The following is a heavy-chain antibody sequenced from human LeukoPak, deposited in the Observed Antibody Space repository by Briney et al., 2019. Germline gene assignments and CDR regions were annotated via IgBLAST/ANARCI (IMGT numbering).Heavy chain of an antibody. Sequence: SETLSLTCTVSGGSISSYYWSWLRQPPGKGLEWIGYIYYSGSTNYNPSLTSRVTISVDTSKNQFSLKLSSVTAADTAVYYCARDSYYSFDPWGQGTLVTVSS. CDR1: GGSISSYY. CDR3: ARDSYYSFDP. D-gene: IGHD1-26*01. J-gene: IGHJ5*02. V-gene: IGHV4-59*01. CDR2: IYYSGST.